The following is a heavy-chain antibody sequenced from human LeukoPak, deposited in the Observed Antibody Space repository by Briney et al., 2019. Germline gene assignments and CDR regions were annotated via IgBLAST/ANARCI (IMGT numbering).Heavy chain of an antibody. CDR3: ARGIRGSGYDWRDYGGNGFDP. Sequence: ASVKVSCKASGYTFTGYYMYWVRQAPGQGLEWMGWINPNSGGTNYAQKFQGRVTMTRNTSISTAYMELSSLRSEDTAVYYCARGIRGSGYDWRDYGGNGFDPWGQGTLVTVSS. D-gene: IGHD5-12*01. CDR2: INPNSGGT. J-gene: IGHJ5*02. CDR1: GYTFTGYY. V-gene: IGHV1-2*02.